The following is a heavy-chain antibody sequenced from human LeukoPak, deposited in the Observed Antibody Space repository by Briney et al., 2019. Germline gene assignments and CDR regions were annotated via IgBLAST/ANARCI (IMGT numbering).Heavy chain of an antibody. J-gene: IGHJ4*02. CDR1: GFNFSSFV. CDR3: AKKSPIFGVVIPLFDY. D-gene: IGHD3-3*01. V-gene: IGHV3-23*01. Sequence: GGSLRLSCAASGFNFSSFVMSWVRQAPGKGLEWVSSISASGRSTYYADSVKGRFTISRDNSKSTLYLQVNSLRAEDTAVYYCAKKSPIFGVVIPLFDYWGQGTLVSVSS. CDR2: ISASGRST.